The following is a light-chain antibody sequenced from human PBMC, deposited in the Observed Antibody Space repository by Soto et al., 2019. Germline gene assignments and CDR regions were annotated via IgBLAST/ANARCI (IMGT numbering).Light chain of an antibody. J-gene: IGKJ1*01. Sequence: EIVLTQSPGTLSLSPGERATLSCRASQSVSTSHLAWYQQKRGQAPRLLIFGASSRATGIPDRFSGSGSGTDFTLSISRMEPEDFPVYYCQQYGVSRTCGQGTKVEIK. CDR3: QQYGVSRT. CDR1: QSVSTSH. V-gene: IGKV3-20*01. CDR2: GAS.